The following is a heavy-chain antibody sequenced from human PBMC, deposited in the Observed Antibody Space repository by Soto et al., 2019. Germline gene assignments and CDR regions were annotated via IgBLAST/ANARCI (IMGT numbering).Heavy chain of an antibody. V-gene: IGHV4-39*02. CDR3: TRRIDTEFDP. CDR2: SHYSGTT. Sequence: SETLSLTCTVSGGSIGSSDYYWGWIRQPPGRGLEWIGSSHYSGTTYYNPALKSRVTISIDTSRNNFSLKLIAVTAADTAVYYCTRRIDTEFDPWGQGTLVTVSS. CDR1: GGSIGSSDYY. J-gene: IGHJ5*02.